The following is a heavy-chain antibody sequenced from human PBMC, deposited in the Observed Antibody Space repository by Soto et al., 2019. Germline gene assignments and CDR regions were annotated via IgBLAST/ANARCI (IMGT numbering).Heavy chain of an antibody. D-gene: IGHD3-10*01. Sequence: SETLSLTCAVYGGSFSGYYWSWIRQPPGKGLEWIGEINHSGSTNYNPSLKSRVTISVDTSKNQFSPKLSSVTAADTAVYYCASLGGVRGVTMFSGMDVWGQGTTVTVSS. CDR1: GGSFSGYY. CDR2: INHSGST. CDR3: ASLGGVRGVTMFSGMDV. V-gene: IGHV4-34*01. J-gene: IGHJ6*02.